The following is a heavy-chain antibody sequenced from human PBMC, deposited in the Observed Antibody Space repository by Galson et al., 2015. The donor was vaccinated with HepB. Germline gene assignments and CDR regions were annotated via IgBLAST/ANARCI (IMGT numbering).Heavy chain of an antibody. V-gene: IGHV1-24*01. D-gene: IGHD3-10*01. J-gene: IGHJ3*01. CDR1: GHSLTELS. CDR3: ATFRERLLLFAVTDAFDV. CDR2: FDREDDET. Sequence: SVKVSCKVYGHSLTELSIHWVRQSPERGLEWMGGFDREDDETFYAQKFQGRPTMTEDTSTDTAYLELRSLTSGDSAMYYCATFRERLLLFAVTDAFDVWGQGTMVVVSA.